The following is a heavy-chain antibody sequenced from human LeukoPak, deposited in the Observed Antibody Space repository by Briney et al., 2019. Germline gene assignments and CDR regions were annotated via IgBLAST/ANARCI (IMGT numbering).Heavy chain of an antibody. CDR2: IYYSGST. Sequence: SETLSLTCSVSGGSVSSSSYYWSWIRQPPGKGLEWIGYIYYSGSTNYNPSLKSRVTISQDTSKNQFSLKLSSVTAADTAVYYCARDLLRQLSFDPWGQGTLVTVSS. J-gene: IGHJ5*02. V-gene: IGHV4-61*01. CDR3: ARDLLRQLSFDP. CDR1: GGSVSSSSYY. D-gene: IGHD3-3*01.